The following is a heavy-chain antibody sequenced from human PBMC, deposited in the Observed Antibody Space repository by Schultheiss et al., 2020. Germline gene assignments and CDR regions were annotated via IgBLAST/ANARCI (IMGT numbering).Heavy chain of an antibody. D-gene: IGHD3-10*01. J-gene: IGHJ4*02. Sequence: AGSLRLSCTVSGGSISSYYWSWIRQPAGKGLEWIGRIYTSGSTNYNPSLKSRVTMSVDTSKNQFSLKLSSVTAADTAVYYCARDREGFASIGGFDYWGQGTLVTVSS. V-gene: IGHV4-4*07. CDR2: IYTSGST. CDR1: GGSISSYY. CDR3: ARDREGFASIGGFDY.